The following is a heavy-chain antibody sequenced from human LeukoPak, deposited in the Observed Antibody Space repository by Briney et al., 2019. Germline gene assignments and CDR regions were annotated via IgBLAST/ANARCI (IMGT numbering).Heavy chain of an antibody. J-gene: IGHJ4*02. CDR3: ARDKEDSGSSNFDY. D-gene: IGHD1-26*01. CDR2: ISSSSSYI. Sequence: PGGSLRLSCAASGFTFSSYSMNWVRQAPGKGLEWVSSISSSSSYIYYADSVKGRFTISRDNAKNSLYLQMNNLRAEDTAVYYCARDKEDSGSSNFDYWGQGTLVTVSS. V-gene: IGHV3-21*01. CDR1: GFTFSSYS.